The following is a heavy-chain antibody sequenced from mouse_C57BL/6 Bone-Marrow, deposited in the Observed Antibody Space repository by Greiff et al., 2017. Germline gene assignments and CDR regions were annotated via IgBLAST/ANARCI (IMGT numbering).Heavy chain of an antibody. CDR2: INPNNGGT. CDR3: ARGAAQATTWFAY. V-gene: IGHV1-18*01. Sequence: EVMLVESGPELVKPGASVKIPCKASGYTFTDYNMDWVKQSHGKSLEWIGDINPNNGGTIYNQKFKGKATLTVDKSSSTAYMELRSLTSEDTAVYYCARGAAQATTWFAYWGQGTLVTVSA. CDR1: GYTFTDYN. D-gene: IGHD3-2*02. J-gene: IGHJ3*01.